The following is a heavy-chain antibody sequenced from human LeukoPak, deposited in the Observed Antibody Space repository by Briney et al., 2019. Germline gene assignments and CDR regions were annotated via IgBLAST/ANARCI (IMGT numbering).Heavy chain of an antibody. J-gene: IGHJ4*02. CDR3: ATESAVGAFDY. D-gene: IGHD6-19*01. CDR1: GFTFTNAW. V-gene: IGHV3-15*01. CDR2: VKSITDGGTT. Sequence: PGGSLRLSCAASGFTFTNAWMSWVRQAPGKGLEWVGRVKSITDGGTTDYAAPVRGRCTISRDDSKTTLYLQMNSLKTEDTAVYYCATESAVGAFDYWGQGTLVTVSS.